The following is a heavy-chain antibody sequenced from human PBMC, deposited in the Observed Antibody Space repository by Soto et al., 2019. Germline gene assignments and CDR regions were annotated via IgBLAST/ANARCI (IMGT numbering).Heavy chain of an antibody. CDR1: GGSITSSSYY. J-gene: IGHJ3*02. V-gene: IGHV4-39*01. Sequence: QLQLKESGPGLVTPSATLSLTCTVSGGSITSSSYYWGWIRQPPGKGLEWIGSIYYSGRTYYNPSLKSRVTISVDTSKNQFSLKLSAVTAADTAVYYCARRDITIFGVAAFDIWGQGTMVTVSS. CDR3: ARRDITIFGVAAFDI. D-gene: IGHD3-3*01. CDR2: IYYSGRT.